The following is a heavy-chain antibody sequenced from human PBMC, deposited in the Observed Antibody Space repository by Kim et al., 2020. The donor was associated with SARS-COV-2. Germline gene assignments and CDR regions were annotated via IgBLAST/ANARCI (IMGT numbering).Heavy chain of an antibody. J-gene: IGHJ4*02. D-gene: IGHD3-16*02. CDR3: ARGGDSPYDYVWGSYRPPFY. V-gene: IGHV1-18*01. CDR1: GYTFTSYG. Sequence: ASVKVSCKASGYTFTSYGISWVRQAPGQGLEWMGWISAYNGNTNYAQKLQGRVTMTTDTSTSTAYMELRSLRSDDTAVYYCARGGDSPYDYVWGSYRPPFYWGQGTLVTVAS. CDR2: ISAYNGNT.